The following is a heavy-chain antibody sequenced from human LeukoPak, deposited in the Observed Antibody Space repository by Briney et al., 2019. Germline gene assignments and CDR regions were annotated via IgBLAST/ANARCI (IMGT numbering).Heavy chain of an antibody. CDR1: GFTFSSYG. J-gene: IGHJ4*02. CDR2: IWYDGSNK. V-gene: IGHV3-33*06. Sequence: GGSLRLSCAASGFTFSSYGMHWVRQAPGKGLEWVAVIWYDGSNKYYADSVKGRFTISRDNSKNTLYLQMNSLRAEDTAVYYCAKDQKQLTSFDHWGQGTLVTVSS. CDR3: AKDQKQLTSFDH. D-gene: IGHD6-6*01.